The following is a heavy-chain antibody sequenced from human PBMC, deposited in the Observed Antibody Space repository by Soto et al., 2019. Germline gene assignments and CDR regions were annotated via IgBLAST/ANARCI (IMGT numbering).Heavy chain of an antibody. J-gene: IGHJ4*02. V-gene: IGHV3-30*18. CDR1: GFTFSTYA. CDR3: AKNYLRSGFYYNGIDY. D-gene: IGHD3-10*01. Sequence: WGSLRLSCAASGFTFSTYAMHWVRQAPGKGLEWVAVMSYDGTSEYYLDSVKGRFTISRDNSKNTLYLQMNSLRAEDTAVYYCAKNYLRSGFYYNGIDYWGQGTLVTVSS. CDR2: MSYDGTSE.